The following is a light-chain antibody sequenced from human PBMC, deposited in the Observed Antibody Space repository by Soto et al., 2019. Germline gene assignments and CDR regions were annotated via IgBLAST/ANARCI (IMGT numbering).Light chain of an antibody. CDR1: SCNIGAGYD. Sequence: QSVLTQPPSVSGAPGQRVTISCTGSSCNIGAGYDVNWYQQLPGTAPKLLIFGDSNRPSGVPDRFSGSKSGTSASLAITGLQADDEADYYCQSSDSRLSGSDVFGTGTKVTVL. V-gene: IGLV1-40*01. J-gene: IGLJ1*01. CDR2: GDS. CDR3: QSSDSRLSGSDV.